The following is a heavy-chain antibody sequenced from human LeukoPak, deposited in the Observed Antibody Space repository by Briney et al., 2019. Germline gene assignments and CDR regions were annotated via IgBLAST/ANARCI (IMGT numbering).Heavy chain of an antibody. V-gene: IGHV1-8*01. J-gene: IGHJ6*02. CDR2: MNPNSGNT. CDR1: GYTLTSYD. CDR3: ARVNDILTGRTYYYYYGMDV. D-gene: IGHD3-9*01. Sequence: ASVKVSCKASGYTLTSYDINWVRQATGQGLEWMGWMNPNSGNTGYAQKFQGRVTMTRNTSISTAYMELSSLRSEDTAVYYCARVNDILTGRTYYYYYGMDVWGQGTTVTVSS.